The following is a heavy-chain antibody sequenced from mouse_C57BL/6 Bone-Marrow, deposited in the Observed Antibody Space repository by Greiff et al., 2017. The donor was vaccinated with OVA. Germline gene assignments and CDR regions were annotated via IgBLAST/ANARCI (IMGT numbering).Heavy chain of an antibody. CDR2: FDPANGNT. J-gene: IGHJ4*01. CDR3: ARRSAGTYAMDY. V-gene: IGHV14-3*01. Sequence: VQLQQSVAELVRPGASVKLSCTASGFYIKNTYMHWVKQRPEQGLEWIGRFDPANGNTKYAPKFQGKATITADTSSNTAYLQLNSLTSEDTAIDYCARRSAGTYAMDYWGQGTSVTVSS. CDR1: GFYIKNTY. D-gene: IGHD3-2*02.